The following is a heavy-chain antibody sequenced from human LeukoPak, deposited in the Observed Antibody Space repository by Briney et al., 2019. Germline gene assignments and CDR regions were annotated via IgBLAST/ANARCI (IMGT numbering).Heavy chain of an antibody. CDR3: ARESLWFGECMDV. D-gene: IGHD3-10*01. V-gene: IGHV1-69*06. CDR2: IIPIFGTA. CDR1: GGTFSSYA. Sequence: APAKVSCKASGGTFSSYAISWVRQAPGQGLEWMGGIIPIFGTANYAQKFQGRVTITADKSTSTAYMELSSLRSEDTAVYYCARESLWFGECMDVWGKGTTVTVSS. J-gene: IGHJ6*04.